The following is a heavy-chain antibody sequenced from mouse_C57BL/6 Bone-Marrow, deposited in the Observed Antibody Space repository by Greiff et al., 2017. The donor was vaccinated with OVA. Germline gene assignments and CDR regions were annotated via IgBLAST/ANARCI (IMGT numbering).Heavy chain of an antibody. D-gene: IGHD1-1*01. V-gene: IGHV2-5*01. Sequence: VQLQQSGPGLVQPSQSLSITCTVSGFSLTSYGVHWVRQSPGTGLEWLGVIWRGGSTDYNAAFMSRLSITKDNSKSQVFFKMNSLQADDTAIYYCAKSTTVVADWYFDVWGTGTTVTVSS. CDR1: GFSLTSYG. CDR2: IWRGGST. CDR3: AKSTTVVADWYFDV. J-gene: IGHJ1*03.